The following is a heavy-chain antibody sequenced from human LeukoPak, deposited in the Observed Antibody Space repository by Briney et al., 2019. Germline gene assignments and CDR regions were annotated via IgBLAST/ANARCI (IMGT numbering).Heavy chain of an antibody. Sequence: GGSLRLSCAASGFMFSSNWMSWVRLAPGKGLEWVANIKEDGTETYYVDSVKGRFTISRDNAKNTLYLQMNSLRAEDTAVYYCARSAYYDYSGYYYDSWGQGTLVTVSS. CDR2: IKEDGTET. J-gene: IGHJ5*01. D-gene: IGHD3-22*01. CDR1: GFMFSSNW. V-gene: IGHV3-7*01. CDR3: ARSAYYDYSGYYYDS.